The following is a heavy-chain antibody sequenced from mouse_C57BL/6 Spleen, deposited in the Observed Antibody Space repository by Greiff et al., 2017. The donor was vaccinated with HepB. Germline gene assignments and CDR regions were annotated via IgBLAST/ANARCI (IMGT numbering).Heavy chain of an antibody. J-gene: IGHJ4*01. D-gene: IGHD1-1*01. CDR3: ANHGSREFPAMDY. Sequence: QVQLKQPGAELVKPGASVKLSCKASGYTFTSYWMHWVKQRPGQGLEWIGMIHPNSGSTNYNEKFKSKATLTVDKSSSTAYMQLSSLTSEDSAVYYCANHGSREFPAMDYWGQGTSVTVSS. CDR1: GYTFTSYW. CDR2: IHPNSGST. V-gene: IGHV1-64*01.